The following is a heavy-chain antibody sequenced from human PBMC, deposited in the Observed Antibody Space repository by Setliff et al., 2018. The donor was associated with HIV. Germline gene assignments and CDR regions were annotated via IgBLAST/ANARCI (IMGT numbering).Heavy chain of an antibody. Sequence: ASVKVSCKASGYTFTSYGVSWVRQAPGHGLEWMGWISGYSGNTNYAQKLQGRVTMTTDTSTSTAYMELSSLRSDDTAVYYCASQDGTTVLSKDFDYWGQGTLVTVSS. D-gene: IGHD4-17*01. CDR2: ISGYSGNT. J-gene: IGHJ4*02. V-gene: IGHV1-18*01. CDR1: GYTFTSYG. CDR3: ASQDGTTVLSKDFDY.